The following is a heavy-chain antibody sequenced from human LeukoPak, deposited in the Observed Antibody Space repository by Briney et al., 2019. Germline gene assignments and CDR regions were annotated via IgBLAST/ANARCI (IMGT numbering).Heavy chain of an antibody. V-gene: IGHV4-38-2*01. CDR1: GYSISSGYY. Sequence: SETLSLTCAVSGYSISSGYYWGWIRQPPGKGLEWIGSIYHSGSTYYNPSLKSRVTISVDTSKNQFSLKLSSVTAADTAVYYCARVGTMVRGVLYYYYYGMDVWGKGTTVTVSS. J-gene: IGHJ6*04. D-gene: IGHD3-10*01. CDR3: ARVGTMVRGVLYYYYYGMDV. CDR2: IYHSGST.